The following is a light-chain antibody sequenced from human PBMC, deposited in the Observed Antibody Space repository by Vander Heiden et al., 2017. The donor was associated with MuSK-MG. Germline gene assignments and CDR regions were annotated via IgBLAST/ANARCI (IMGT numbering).Light chain of an antibody. Sequence: QTVVTQESSFSVSPGGTVTLTCGLRSGSVPTNYEPTWSRPTPGQPPRTLIYSTNPRSSGVPGRFSGSIRGNKAALTITGAQADDESDYYCALCLGGDIWVFGGGTKLTVL. CDR2: STN. CDR1: SGSVPTNYE. V-gene: IGLV8-61*01. J-gene: IGLJ3*02. CDR3: ALCLGGDIWV.